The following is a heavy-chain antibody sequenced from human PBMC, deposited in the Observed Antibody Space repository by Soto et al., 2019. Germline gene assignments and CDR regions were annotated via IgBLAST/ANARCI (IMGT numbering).Heavy chain of an antibody. CDR2: ISSSSSYI. J-gene: IGHJ5*02. V-gene: IGHV3-21*01. D-gene: IGHD6-19*01. CDR3: ASYSSAAFDP. CDR1: GFTFSSYS. Sequence: EVQLVESGGGLVKPGGSLRLSCAASGFTFSSYSMNWVRQAPGKGLEWVSSISSSSSYIYYADSVKGRFTISRDNAKNSLYLQMNSLRAEDTAVYYCASYSSAAFDPWGQGTLVTVSS.